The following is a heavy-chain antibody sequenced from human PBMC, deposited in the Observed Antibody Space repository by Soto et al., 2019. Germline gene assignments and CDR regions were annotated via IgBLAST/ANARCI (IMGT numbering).Heavy chain of an antibody. J-gene: IGHJ3*02. CDR3: ARTNYDSSGYYNGGPDAFDI. Sequence: GGSLRLSCAASGFTFSSYAMHWVRQAPGKGLEWVAVISYDGSNKYYADSVKGRFTISRENSKNTLYLQMNSLRAEDTAVYYCARTNYDSSGYYNGGPDAFDIWGQGTMVTVSS. V-gene: IGHV3-30-3*01. CDR2: ISYDGSNK. D-gene: IGHD3-22*01. CDR1: GFTFSSYA.